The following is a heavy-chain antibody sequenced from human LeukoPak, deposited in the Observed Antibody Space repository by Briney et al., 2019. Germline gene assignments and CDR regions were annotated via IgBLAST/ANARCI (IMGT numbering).Heavy chain of an antibody. CDR1: GFTFNYFW. J-gene: IGHJ4*02. Sequence: PGGSLRLTCTASGFTFNYFWMDRVRPAQGQELESVTYINQNGNYRYYVDSVKGRFTISTDNTKNSLSLRMDSRRGVYTAVYDCSRSLEYSGQGTLVTVSS. CDR3: SRSLEY. CDR2: INQNGNYR. V-gene: IGHV3-7*01.